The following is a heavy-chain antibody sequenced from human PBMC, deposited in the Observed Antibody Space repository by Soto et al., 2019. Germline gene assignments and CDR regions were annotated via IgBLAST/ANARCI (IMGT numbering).Heavy chain of an antibody. V-gene: IGHV3-11*01. CDR3: ARVTAYHSSGWYVNYYGMDV. J-gene: IGHJ6*02. Sequence: QVQLVESGGGLVKPGGSLRLSCAASGFTFSDYYMSWIRQAPGKGLEWVSYISSSGSTIYYADSVKGRFTISRDNAKNSLYLQMNSLRAEDTAVYYCARVTAYHSSGWYVNYYGMDVWGQGTTVTVSS. CDR2: ISSSGSTI. D-gene: IGHD6-19*01. CDR1: GFTFSDYY.